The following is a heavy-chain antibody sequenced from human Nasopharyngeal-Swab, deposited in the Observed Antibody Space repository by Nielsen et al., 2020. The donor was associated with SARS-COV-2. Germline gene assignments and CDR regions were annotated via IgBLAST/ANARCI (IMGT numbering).Heavy chain of an antibody. CDR2: ISGSGDTT. CDR3: AKSGGVVVVPAAMLSSAFDI. D-gene: IGHD2-2*01. V-gene: IGHV3-23*01. Sequence: GGSLRLSCAASGFTFSSYAMSWVRQAPGKGLEWVSIISGSGDTTYYADSVKDRFTISRDNSKNTLYLQMNSLRAEDTAVYYCAKSGGVVVVPAAMLSSAFDIWGQGTMVTVSS. J-gene: IGHJ3*02. CDR1: GFTFSSYA.